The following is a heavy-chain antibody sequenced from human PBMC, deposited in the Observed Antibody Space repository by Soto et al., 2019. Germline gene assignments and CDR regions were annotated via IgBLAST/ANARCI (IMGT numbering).Heavy chain of an antibody. D-gene: IGHD3-16*01. V-gene: IGHV1-18*01. Sequence: QVQLVQSGDEVRKPGSSVKVSCKASGYIFVNYGIAWVRQAPGQGLEWMGWTSPYSGNTHYESKVQGRLTMTTDTSTSTAYMDLGSLTSDDTAVYYCAMVDNYVTPTPQDVWGQGTTVTVSS. CDR2: TSPYSGNT. CDR1: GYIFVNYG. J-gene: IGHJ6*02. CDR3: AMVDNYVTPTPQDV.